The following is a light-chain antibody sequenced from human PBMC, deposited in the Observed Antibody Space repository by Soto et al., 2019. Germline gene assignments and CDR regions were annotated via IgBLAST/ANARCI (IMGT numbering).Light chain of an antibody. Sequence: EIQITQSPSTLSASVGDRVTITCRASQTISNWLAWYQQKPGKAPKLLIYDASILESGVPSRFSGSGSGTEFTLTISSLEPEDFAVYYCQQRGYWQVTFGQGTRLEIK. CDR1: QTISNW. J-gene: IGKJ5*01. CDR2: DAS. V-gene: IGKV1-5*01. CDR3: QQRGYWQVT.